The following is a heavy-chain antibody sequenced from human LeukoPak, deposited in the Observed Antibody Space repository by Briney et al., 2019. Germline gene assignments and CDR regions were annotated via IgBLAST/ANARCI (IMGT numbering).Heavy chain of an antibody. CDR1: GFTFSSYA. J-gene: IGHJ4*02. Sequence: GGSLRLSCAASGFTFSSYAMSWVRQAPGKGLEWVSGISGSGGSTYYADSVKGRFTISRDNSKSSLYLEMNRLRAEDTAVYYCAKERWTTTAFDYWGQGALVTVSS. CDR2: ISGSGGST. D-gene: IGHD4-23*01. V-gene: IGHV3-23*01. CDR3: AKERWTTTAFDY.